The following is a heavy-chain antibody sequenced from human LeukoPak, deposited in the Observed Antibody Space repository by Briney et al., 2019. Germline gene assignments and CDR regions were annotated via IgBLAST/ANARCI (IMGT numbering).Heavy chain of an antibody. Sequence: GGSLRLSCAASRFTFSSYNMNWVRQAPGKGLEWVSYISSSSSSIYYADSVKGRFTISRDNAKNSLYLQMNSLRAEDTAVYYCARDERSYDYGMDVWGQGTTVTVSS. CDR3: ARDERSYDYGMDV. J-gene: IGHJ6*02. D-gene: IGHD1-26*01. CDR1: RFTFSSYN. CDR2: ISSSSSSI. V-gene: IGHV3-48*04.